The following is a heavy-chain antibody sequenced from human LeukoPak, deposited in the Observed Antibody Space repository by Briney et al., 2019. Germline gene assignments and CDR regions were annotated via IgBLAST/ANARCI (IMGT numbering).Heavy chain of an antibody. Sequence: ASVKVSCKASGYTFTSYGISWVRQAPGQGLEWMGWISAYNGNTNYAQELQGRVTMTTDTSTSTAYMELRSLRSDDTAVYYCARDRYSYGLRMGYYYYMDVWGKGTTVTVSS. D-gene: IGHD5-18*01. V-gene: IGHV1-18*01. CDR1: GYTFTSYG. CDR2: ISAYNGNT. CDR3: ARDRYSYGLRMGYYYYMDV. J-gene: IGHJ6*03.